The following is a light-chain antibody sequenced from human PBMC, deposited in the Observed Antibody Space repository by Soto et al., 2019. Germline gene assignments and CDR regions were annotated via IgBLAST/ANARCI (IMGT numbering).Light chain of an antibody. CDR3: QHYNSYSEA. Sequence: DIQMTQSPSTLSGSVGDRVTITCRASQTISSWLVWYQQIPGTAPKLLFYKASTIKSGVPSRFSGSGSETEFPLTISSLQPDDFATYSCQHYNSYSEAFGQGTKVDTK. CDR2: KAS. CDR1: QTISSW. V-gene: IGKV1-5*03. J-gene: IGKJ1*01.